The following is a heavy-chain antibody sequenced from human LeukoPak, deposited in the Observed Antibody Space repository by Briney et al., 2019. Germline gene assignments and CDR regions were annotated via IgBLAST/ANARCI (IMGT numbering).Heavy chain of an antibody. D-gene: IGHD6-19*01. CDR3: ARRGYTSGWDY. Sequence: SETLSLTCAVYGGSFSGYYWSWIRQPPGKGLEWIGEINHSGSTNYNPSLKSRVTISVDTSKNQFSLKLSSVTAADTAVYYCARRGYTSGWDYWGQGTLVTVSS. V-gene: IGHV4-34*01. CDR1: GGSFSGYY. CDR2: INHSGST. J-gene: IGHJ4*02.